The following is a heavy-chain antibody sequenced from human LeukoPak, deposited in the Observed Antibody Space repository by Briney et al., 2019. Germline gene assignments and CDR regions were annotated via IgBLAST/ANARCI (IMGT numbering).Heavy chain of an antibody. CDR2: IVVGSGNT. V-gene: IGHV1-58*02. CDR1: GFTFTSSA. D-gene: IGHD3-22*01. Sequence: SVKVSCKASGFTFTSSAMQWLRQARGQRLEWIGWIVVGSGNTNYAQKFQERVTITRDMSTSTAYMELSSLRSEDTAVYYCAALTYYYDSSGLDPWGQGTLVTVSS. CDR3: AALTYYYDSSGLDP. J-gene: IGHJ5*02.